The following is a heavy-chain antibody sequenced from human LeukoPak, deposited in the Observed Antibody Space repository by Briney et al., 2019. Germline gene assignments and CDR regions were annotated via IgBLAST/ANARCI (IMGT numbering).Heavy chain of an antibody. D-gene: IGHD5-18*01. CDR2: INPNSGGT. J-gene: IGHJ6*02. CDR1: GGTFSSYA. Sequence: ASVKVSCKASGGTFSSYAISWVRQAPGQGLEWMGWINPNSGGTNYAQKFQGRVTMTRDTSISTAYMELSRLRSDDTAVYYCARDPYSYGSYYYGMDVWGQGTTVTVSS. V-gene: IGHV1-2*02. CDR3: ARDPYSYGSYYYGMDV.